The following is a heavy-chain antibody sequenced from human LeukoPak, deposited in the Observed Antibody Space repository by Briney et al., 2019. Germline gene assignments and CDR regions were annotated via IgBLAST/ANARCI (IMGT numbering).Heavy chain of an antibody. CDR1: GGSFSGYY. CDR3: ARSGLTL. J-gene: IGHJ4*02. CDR2: INHSGST. V-gene: IGHV4-34*01. D-gene: IGHD3-10*01. Sequence: KPSETLSHTCAVYGGSFSGYYWSWIRQPPGKGLEWIGEINHSGSTNYNPSLKSRVTISVDTSKNQFSLKLSSVTAADTAVYYCARSGLTLWGQGTLVTVSS.